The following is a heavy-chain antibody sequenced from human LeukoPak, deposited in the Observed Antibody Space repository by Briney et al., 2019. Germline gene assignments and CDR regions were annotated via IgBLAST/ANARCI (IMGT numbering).Heavy chain of an antibody. J-gene: IGHJ4*02. V-gene: IGHV4-59*01. CDR2: IYYSGST. CDR1: GGSISSYY. Sequence: SETLSLTCTVSGGSISSYYWSWIRQPPGKGLEWIGYIYYSGSTNNNPSLKSRVTISVDKSKNQISLKLSSVTAADTAVYYCARVEVWFGELPPYYFDYWGQGTLVTVSS. CDR3: ARVEVWFGELPPYYFDY. D-gene: IGHD3-10*01.